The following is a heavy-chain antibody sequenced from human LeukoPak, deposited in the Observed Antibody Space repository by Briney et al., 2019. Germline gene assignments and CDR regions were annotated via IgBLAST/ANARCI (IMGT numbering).Heavy chain of an antibody. CDR1: GFTFSSYS. V-gene: IGHV3-21*01. J-gene: IGHJ6*03. D-gene: IGHD4-11*01. Sequence: GGSLRLSCAASGFTFSSYSMNWVRQAPGKGLEWVSSISSSSYIYYADSVKGRFTISRVNAKNSLYLQMNSLRAEDTAIYYCARVMMGATVTTFHYYCMDVWGVGTTVTVSS. CDR3: ARVMMGATVTTFHYYCMDV. CDR2: ISSSSYI.